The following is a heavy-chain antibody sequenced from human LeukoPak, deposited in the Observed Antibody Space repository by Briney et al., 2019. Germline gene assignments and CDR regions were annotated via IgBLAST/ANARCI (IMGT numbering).Heavy chain of an antibody. Sequence: ASVKVSCKASGYTFSSYAISWVRQAPGQGLEWMGWISAYNGNTKYAQKLQGRVTMTTETSTRTAYMEMRRLRSHDTPVYYCARPPLSPPGYSSVWYWGDYWGQGTLVTVSS. CDR2: ISAYNGNT. D-gene: IGHD6-19*01. CDR1: GYTFSSYA. V-gene: IGHV1-18*01. J-gene: IGHJ4*02. CDR3: ARPPLSPPGYSSVWYWGDY.